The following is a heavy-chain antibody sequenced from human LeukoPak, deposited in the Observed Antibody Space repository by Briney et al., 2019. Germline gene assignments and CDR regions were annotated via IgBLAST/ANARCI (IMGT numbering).Heavy chain of an antibody. D-gene: IGHD2-21*02. CDR3: ARGPLYCGGDCYLDH. Sequence: GGSLRLSCAASGFTFSSYSMNWVRQAPGKGLEWVSSISSSSSYIYYADSVKGRLTISRDNAKNSLYLQMNSLRAEDTAVYYCARGPLYCGGDCYLDHWGQGTLVTVSS. V-gene: IGHV3-21*01. J-gene: IGHJ4*02. CDR1: GFTFSSYS. CDR2: ISSSSSYI.